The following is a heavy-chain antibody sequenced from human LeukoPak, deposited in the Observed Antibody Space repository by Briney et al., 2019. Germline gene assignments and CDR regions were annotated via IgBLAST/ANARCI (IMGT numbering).Heavy chain of an antibody. CDR3: VRDNPRCCGVVPANIDDY. Sequence: QTGGSLRLSCAASGFTFSIFWMHWVRQAPGKGLVWVSRISTDGSSTSYADSVKGRFTISRDNAKNTLYLQMNSLRAEDTAVYYCVRDNPRCCGVVPANIDDYWGQGTLVTVSS. CDR1: GFTFSIFW. V-gene: IGHV3-74*01. CDR2: ISTDGSST. J-gene: IGHJ4*02. D-gene: IGHD2-15*01.